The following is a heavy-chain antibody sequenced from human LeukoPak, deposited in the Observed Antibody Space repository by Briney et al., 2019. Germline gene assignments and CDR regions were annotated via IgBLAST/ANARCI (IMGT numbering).Heavy chain of an antibody. CDR1: GGSFSGYY. D-gene: IGHD3-10*01. V-gene: IGHV4-34*01. Sequence: SETLSLTCAVYGGSFSGYYWSWIRQPPGKGLEWIGEINHSGSTNYNPSLKSRVTISVDTSKNQFSLKLSSVTAADTAVYYCARDLGSGPYYFDYWGQGTLVTVSS. J-gene: IGHJ4*02. CDR2: INHSGST. CDR3: ARDLGSGPYYFDY.